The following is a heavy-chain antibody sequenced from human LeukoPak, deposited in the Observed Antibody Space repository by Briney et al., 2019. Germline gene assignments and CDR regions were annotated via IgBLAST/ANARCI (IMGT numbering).Heavy chain of an antibody. CDR3: VKGDCGGDCLLVDF. CDR1: GXTFSSYA. D-gene: IGHD2-21*02. V-gene: IGHV3-23*01. CDR2: IRGDGAKT. J-gene: IGHJ4*02. Sequence: PGGSLRHSCAASGXTFSSYAMAWVRQAPGKGREWVSFIRGDGAKTSYADSVKGRFTISRDNSKNTLYLQMNSLRADDTAIYYCVKGDCGGDCLLVDFWGQGTLVTVSS.